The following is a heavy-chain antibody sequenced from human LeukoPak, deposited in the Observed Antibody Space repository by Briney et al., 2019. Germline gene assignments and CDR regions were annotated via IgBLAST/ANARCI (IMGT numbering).Heavy chain of an antibody. J-gene: IGHJ4*02. CDR2: IYYSGGT. CDR1: GGSISSYY. V-gene: IGHV4-59*01. Sequence: SETLSLTCSVSGGSISSYYWSWIRQPPGKGLEWIGYIYYSGGTSYSPSLKSRVTISVDTSKSQFSLKLSPVTAADTATYYCARSYGGNPGVFDYWGQGTLVTVSS. CDR3: ARSYGGNPGVFDY. D-gene: IGHD4-23*01.